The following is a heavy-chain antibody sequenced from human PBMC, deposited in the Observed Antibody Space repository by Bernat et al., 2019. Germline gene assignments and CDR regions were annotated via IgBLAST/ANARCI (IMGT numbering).Heavy chain of an antibody. D-gene: IGHD1-26*01. Sequence: EVQLVESGGGLVKPGGSLRLSCAASGFSFSSAWMNWVRQAPVKGPEWVGRIRSTSGGVTTDLAGTVKGRCTISREDSKNIVYLQMSSLRTEDTAVYYCTTSSVGSRLFVYWGQGTLVTVSS. CDR2: IRSTSGGVTT. V-gene: IGHV3-15*07. CDR1: GFSFSSAW. CDR3: TTSSVGSRLFVY. J-gene: IGHJ4*02.